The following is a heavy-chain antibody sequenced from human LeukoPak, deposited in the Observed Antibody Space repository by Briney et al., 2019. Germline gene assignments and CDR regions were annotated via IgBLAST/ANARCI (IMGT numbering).Heavy chain of an antibody. V-gene: IGHV1-2*02. CDR2: INPNSGGT. J-gene: IGHJ5*02. Sequence: ASVKVSCEASGYTFTGYYMHWVRQAPGQGLEWMGWINPNSGGTNYAQKFQGRVTMTRDTSISTAYMELSRLRSDDTAVYYCARIEMYYDSSGYYSPWGQGTLVTVSS. CDR3: ARIEMYYDSSGYYSP. CDR1: GYTFTGYY. D-gene: IGHD3-22*01.